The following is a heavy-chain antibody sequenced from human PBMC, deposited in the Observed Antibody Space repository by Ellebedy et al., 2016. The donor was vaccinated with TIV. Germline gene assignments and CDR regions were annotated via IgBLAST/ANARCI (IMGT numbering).Heavy chain of an antibody. CDR2: ISYDGSNK. CDR3: ARAGFIGGSCYYYYGIDV. D-gene: IGHD2-15*01. V-gene: IGHV3-30-3*01. CDR1: GFTLSSYA. J-gene: IGHJ6*02. Sequence: PGGSLRLSCAASGFTLSSYAMHWVRQAPGKALEWVAVISYDGSNKYYADSVKGRFTISRYNSKNTLYLQMNSLRPEDTAVCYCARAGFIGGSCYYYYGIDVWGQGTTVTVSS.